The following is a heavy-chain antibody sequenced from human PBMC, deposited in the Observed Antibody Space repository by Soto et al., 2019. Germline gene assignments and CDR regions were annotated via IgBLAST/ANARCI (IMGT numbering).Heavy chain of an antibody. V-gene: IGHV1-3*01. D-gene: IGHD1-26*01. J-gene: IGHJ5*02. Sequence: ASVKVSCKASGYTFTSYAMHWVRQAPGQRLEWMGWINAGNGNTKYSQKFQGRVTITRDTSASTAYMELSSLRSEDTAVYYCATGDSGSYRWFDPWGQGTLVTVSS. CDR3: ATGDSGSYRWFDP. CDR2: INAGNGNT. CDR1: GYTFTSYA.